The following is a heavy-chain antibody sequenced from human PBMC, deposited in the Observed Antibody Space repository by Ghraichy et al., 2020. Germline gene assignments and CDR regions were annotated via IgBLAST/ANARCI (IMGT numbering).Heavy chain of an antibody. CDR1: GGSISSSSYY. D-gene: IGHD4-17*01. CDR3: ARRATVTKGDAFDI. V-gene: IGHV4-39*07. CDR2: IYYSGST. Sequence: SETLSLTCTVSGGSISSSSYYWGWIRQPPGKGLEWIGSIYYSGSTYYNPSLKSRVTISVDTSKNQFSLKLSSVTAADTAVYYCARRATVTKGDAFDIWGQGTMVTVSS. J-gene: IGHJ3*02.